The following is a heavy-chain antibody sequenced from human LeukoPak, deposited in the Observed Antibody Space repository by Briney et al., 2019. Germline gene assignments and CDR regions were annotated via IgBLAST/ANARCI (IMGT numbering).Heavy chain of an antibody. V-gene: IGHV4-59*12. D-gene: IGHD1-26*01. J-gene: IGHJ6*03. CDR3: AREGGSHSYYYYYYMDV. CDR2: IYYSGST. Sequence: SETLSLTCTVSGGSISSYYWSWIRQPPGKGLEWIGSIYYSGSTYYNPSLKSRVTISVSTSKNQFSLKLSSVTAADTAVYYCAREGGSHSYYYYYYMDVWGKGTTVTVSS. CDR1: GGSISSYY.